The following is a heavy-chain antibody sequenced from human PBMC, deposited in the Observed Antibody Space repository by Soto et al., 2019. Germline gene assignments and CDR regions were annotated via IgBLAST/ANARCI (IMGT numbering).Heavy chain of an antibody. J-gene: IGHJ6*02. CDR3: AKDWRMDV. CDR2: ISSSGGSGGST. CDR1: GFTFSSYA. V-gene: IGHV3-23*01. Sequence: EVPLLESGGGLVQPGGSLRLSCAASGFTFSSYAMNWVRQAPGKGLEWVSDISSSGGSGGSTPYAESVKGRFTISRDNPKNTLSLQRNSLRAEDTAVYYCAKDWRMDVWGQGTTVTVSS.